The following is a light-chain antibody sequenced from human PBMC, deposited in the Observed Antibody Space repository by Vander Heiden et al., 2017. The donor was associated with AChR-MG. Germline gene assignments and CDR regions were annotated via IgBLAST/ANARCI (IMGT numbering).Light chain of an antibody. Sequence: EIVLTQSPATLSLSPGERATLSCRASQSVSDNLAWYQQRPGQAPRLIIYAASQRATGIPARFSGSGSGTDFTLTISSLQSEDFATYYCQQRNNWPLTFGERTKVEIK. J-gene: IGKJ4*01. CDR1: QSVSDN. CDR3: QQRNNWPLT. CDR2: AAS. V-gene: IGKV3-11*01.